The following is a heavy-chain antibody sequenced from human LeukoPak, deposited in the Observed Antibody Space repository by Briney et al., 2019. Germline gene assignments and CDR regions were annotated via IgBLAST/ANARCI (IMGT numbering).Heavy chain of an antibody. Sequence: GGSLRLSCAASGFTFSSYWMHWFRRAPGKGLVWVSRIKNDGTATDYADSVKGRFTISRDNAKNTLYLQMNSLRAEDTGVYYCPRGSSGNYFDYWGQGTLVTVSS. CDR3: PRGSSGNYFDY. V-gene: IGHV3-74*01. J-gene: IGHJ4*02. CDR1: GFTFSSYW. D-gene: IGHD3-22*01. CDR2: IKNDGTAT.